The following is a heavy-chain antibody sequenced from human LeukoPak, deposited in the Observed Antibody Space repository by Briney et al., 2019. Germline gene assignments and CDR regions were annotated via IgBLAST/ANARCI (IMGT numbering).Heavy chain of an antibody. CDR2: IIPIFGTA. D-gene: IGHD4-23*01. Sequence: GASVKVSCKASGGTFSSYAISWVRQAPGQGLEWMGGIIPIFGTANYAQKFQGRVTMTEDTSTDTAYMELSSLRSEDTAVYYCATVRRGGKQPFDYWGQGTLVTVSS. V-gene: IGHV1-69*06. CDR1: GGTFSSYA. J-gene: IGHJ4*02. CDR3: ATVRRGGKQPFDY.